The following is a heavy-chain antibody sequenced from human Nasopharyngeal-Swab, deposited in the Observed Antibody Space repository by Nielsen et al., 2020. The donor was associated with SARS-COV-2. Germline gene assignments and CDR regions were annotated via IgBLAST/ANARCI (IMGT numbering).Heavy chain of an antibody. CDR1: GFIFSNYD. D-gene: IGHD3-16*01. CDR2: IMSTGTTI. Sequence: GESLKISCRASGFIFSNYDLSWVRQAPGKGLEWVSYIMSTGTTIDYADSVKGRFTISRDNAKNSLYLQMSNLRAEDTAVYYCARMITFGGVLDYWGQGTLVTVSS. V-gene: IGHV3-48*03. CDR3: ARMITFGGVLDY. J-gene: IGHJ4*02.